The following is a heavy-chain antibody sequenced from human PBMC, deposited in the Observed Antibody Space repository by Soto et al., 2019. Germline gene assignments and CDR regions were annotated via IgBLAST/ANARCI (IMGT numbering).Heavy chain of an antibody. Sequence: GGSLRLSCAASGFTFSSYAMSWVRQAPGKGLEWVSAISGSGGSTYYADSVKGRFTISRDNSKNTLYLQMNSLRAEDTAVYYCAKVTAGDIVVVPAAILFAYWGQGTLVTVSS. CDR3: AKVTAGDIVVVPAAILFAY. D-gene: IGHD2-2*02. J-gene: IGHJ4*02. V-gene: IGHV3-23*01. CDR1: GFTFSSYA. CDR2: ISGSGGST.